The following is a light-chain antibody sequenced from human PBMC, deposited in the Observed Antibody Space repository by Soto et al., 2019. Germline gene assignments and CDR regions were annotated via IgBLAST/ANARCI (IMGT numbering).Light chain of an antibody. J-gene: IGLJ1*01. CDR3: RSYAGSSLFDYA. V-gene: IGLV2-11*01. CDR1: SSDVGGFNY. Sequence: QSALTQPRSVSGSPGQSVTISCTGTSSDVGGFNYVSWYQQHPGKAPKLMIYDVSKRPSGVPDRFSGSKSGNTASLTISGLKAEDEADYYCRSYAGSSLFDYAFGPGTKV. CDR2: DVS.